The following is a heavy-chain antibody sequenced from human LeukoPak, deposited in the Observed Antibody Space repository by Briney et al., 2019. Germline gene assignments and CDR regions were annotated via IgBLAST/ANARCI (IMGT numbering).Heavy chain of an antibody. CDR2: IYSDGTT. CDR3: ARYDFILISYFDL. D-gene: IGHD3-3*01. V-gene: IGHV3-53*01. CDR1: GFTVSNNY. Sequence: QTGGSLRLSCAASGFTVSNNYMSWVRRAPGKKLEWVSDIYSDGTTFYADSVKGRFTISRDNSKNTLYLQMNSLRAEDTAVYHCARYDFILISYFDLWGRGALVTVSS. J-gene: IGHJ2*01.